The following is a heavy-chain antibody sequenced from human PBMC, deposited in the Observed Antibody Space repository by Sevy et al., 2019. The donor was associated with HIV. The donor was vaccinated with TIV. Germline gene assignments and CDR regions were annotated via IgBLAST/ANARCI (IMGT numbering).Heavy chain of an antibody. Sequence: SETLSLTCAVYGGSFSGYYWSWIRQPPGKGLEWIGEINHSGSTNYNPSLKSRVTISVDTSKNQFSLKLSSVTAADTAVYYCARGPNTGIVVVVAATSGDYGMDVWGQGTTVTVSS. J-gene: IGHJ6*02. CDR2: INHSGST. D-gene: IGHD2-15*01. CDR3: ARGPNTGIVVVVAATSGDYGMDV. V-gene: IGHV4-34*01. CDR1: GGSFSGYY.